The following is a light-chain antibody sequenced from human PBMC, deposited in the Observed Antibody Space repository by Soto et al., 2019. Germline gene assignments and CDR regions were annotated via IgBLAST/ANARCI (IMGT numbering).Light chain of an antibody. CDR3: QKYDSGIRT. CDR1: QGIRDD. Sequence: DIQLTQSPSSLSASVGDRVTITCRASQGIRDDLGWYQQKAGEAPKRLIYAASSLHSGVPSRFSGSGSGTEFTLTISSLQPEDVATYYCQKYDSGIRTFGGGTTVEIK. J-gene: IGKJ4*01. CDR2: AAS. V-gene: IGKV1-17*01.